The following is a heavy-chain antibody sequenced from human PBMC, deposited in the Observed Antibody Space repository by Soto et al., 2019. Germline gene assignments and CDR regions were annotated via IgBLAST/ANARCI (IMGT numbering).Heavy chain of an antibody. CDR1: GGSISSSSFH. Sequence: QLQLQESGPGLVKPSETLSLTCTVSGGSISSSSFHWGWIRQPPGKGLEWIGSIYYSGSTYYSPSLKSRVTISFDTSQNHFSLTLSSFTAADTAVYYCARRDSAAGTDWWFDPWGQGTLVTVSS. CDR2: IYYSGST. D-gene: IGHD6-13*01. V-gene: IGHV4-39*02. CDR3: ARRDSAAGTDWWFDP. J-gene: IGHJ5*02.